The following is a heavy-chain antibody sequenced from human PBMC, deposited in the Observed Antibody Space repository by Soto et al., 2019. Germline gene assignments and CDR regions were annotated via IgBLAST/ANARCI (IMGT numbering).Heavy chain of an antibody. D-gene: IGHD2-2*01. Sequence: SETLSLTCTVSGGSISSGGYYWSWIRQHPGKGLEWIGYIYYSGSTYYNPSLKSRFTISVDTSKNQFSLKLSSVTAADTAVYYCAREDIVVVPAAIPTWFDPWGQGTLVTVSS. V-gene: IGHV4-31*03. CDR3: AREDIVVVPAAIPTWFDP. CDR2: IYYSGST. CDR1: GGSISSGGYY. J-gene: IGHJ5*02.